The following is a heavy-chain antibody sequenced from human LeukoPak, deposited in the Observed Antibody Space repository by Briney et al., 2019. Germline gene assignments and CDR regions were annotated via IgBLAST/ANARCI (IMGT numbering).Heavy chain of an antibody. CDR2: IIPIFGTA. Sequence: SVKVSCKASGGTFSSYAISWVRQAPGQGLEWMGGIIPIFGTANYAQKFQGRVTITADESTSTAYMELSSLRSEDTAVYYCASLPTYYYDSSALDVWGQGTMVTVSS. V-gene: IGHV1-69*13. J-gene: IGHJ3*01. CDR1: GGTFSSYA. D-gene: IGHD3-22*01. CDR3: ASLPTYYYDSSALDV.